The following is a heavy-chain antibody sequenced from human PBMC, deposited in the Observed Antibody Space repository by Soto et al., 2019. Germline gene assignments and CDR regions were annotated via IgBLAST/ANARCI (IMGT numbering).Heavy chain of an antibody. J-gene: IGHJ6*02. CDR2: IYYSGST. V-gene: IGHV4-39*01. Sequence: PSETLSLTCTASGGSISSSSYYWGWIRQPPGKGLEWIGSIYYSGSTYYNPSLKSRVTISVDTSKNQFSLKLSSVTAADTAVYYCARRGQWLVRYYYYYGMDVWGQGTTVTVSS. D-gene: IGHD6-19*01. CDR1: GGSISSSSYY. CDR3: ARRGQWLVRYYYYYGMDV.